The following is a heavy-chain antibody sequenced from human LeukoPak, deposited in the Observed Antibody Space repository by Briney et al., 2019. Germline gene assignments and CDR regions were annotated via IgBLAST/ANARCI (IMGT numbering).Heavy chain of an antibody. J-gene: IGHJ2*01. CDR1: GYTFTSYD. Sequence: GASVKVSCKASGYTFTSYDIHWVRQATGQGLEWMGWMSPNSGNTAYAQKFRGRATMTRNTSISTAYMELSSLRSEDTAVYFCARPYYSSGFFEGDWYFDLWGRGTLLTVSS. D-gene: IGHD6-19*01. V-gene: IGHV1-8*01. CDR2: MSPNSGNT. CDR3: ARPYYSSGFFEGDWYFDL.